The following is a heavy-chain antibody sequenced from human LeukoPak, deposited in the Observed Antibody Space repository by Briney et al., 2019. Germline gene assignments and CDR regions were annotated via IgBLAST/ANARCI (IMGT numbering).Heavy chain of an antibody. J-gene: IGHJ5*02. Sequence: PSETLSLTCTVSGGSISSSSYYWGWIRQPPGKGLEWIGSIYYSGSTYYNPSLKSRVTISVDTSKNQFSLKLSSVTAADTAVYYCARVLERGSSSVDPWGQGTLVTVSS. D-gene: IGHD6-6*01. CDR2: IYYSGST. CDR3: ARVLERGSSSVDP. CDR1: GGSISSSSYY. V-gene: IGHV4-39*07.